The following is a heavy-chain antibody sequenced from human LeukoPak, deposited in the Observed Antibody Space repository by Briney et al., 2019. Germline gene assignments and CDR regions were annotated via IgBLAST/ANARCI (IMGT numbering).Heavy chain of an antibody. D-gene: IGHD6-19*01. CDR3: AKSMTLQWRGFFDL. V-gene: IGHV3-23*01. CDR2: ISDSGANT. J-gene: IGHJ2*01. CDR1: GFTFSTYA. Sequence: LPGGSLRLSCAASGFTFSTYAMSWVRQAPGKGLEWVSTISDSGANTYYADSVRGRFTISRDNSKNTLYLQKNSLRADDTAIYYCAKSMTLQWRGFFDLWGRGTHVTVSS.